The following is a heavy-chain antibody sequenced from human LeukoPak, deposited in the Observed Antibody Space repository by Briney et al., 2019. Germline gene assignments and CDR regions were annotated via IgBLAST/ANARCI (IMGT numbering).Heavy chain of an antibody. CDR1: GFTFSSYA. CDR3: ARGGGYGDY. J-gene: IGHJ4*02. CDR2: ISYDGSNK. D-gene: IGHD5-18*01. Sequence: WGSLRLSCAASGFTFSSYAMHWVRQAPGKGLEWVAVISYDGSNKYYADSVKGRFTISRDNSKNTLYLQMNSLRAEDTAVYYCARGGGYGDYWGQGTLVTVSS. V-gene: IGHV3-30-3*01.